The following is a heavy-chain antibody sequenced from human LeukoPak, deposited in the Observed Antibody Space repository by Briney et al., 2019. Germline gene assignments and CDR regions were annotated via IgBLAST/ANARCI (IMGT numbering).Heavy chain of an antibody. CDR3: ARGFRTKASKIPLNGGAARPGYYFDY. Sequence: GASVKVSCKASGYTFTGYYMHWVRQAPGQGLEWMGWINPNSGGTNYAQKFQGRVTMTRDTSISTAYMELSRLRSDDTAVYYCARGFRTKASKIPLNGGAARPGYYFDYWGQGTLVTVSS. V-gene: IGHV1-2*02. D-gene: IGHD6-6*01. CDR1: GYTFTGYY. J-gene: IGHJ4*02. CDR2: INPNSGGT.